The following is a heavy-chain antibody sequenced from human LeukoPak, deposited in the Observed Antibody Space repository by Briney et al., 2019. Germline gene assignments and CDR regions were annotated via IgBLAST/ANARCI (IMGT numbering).Heavy chain of an antibody. Sequence: GASVKVSCKXSGYTFTSYYMHWVRQAPGQGLEWMGIINPSGGSTSYAQKFQGRVTMTRDTSTSTVYMELSSLRSEDTAVHYCARDHGRSHGWFDPWGQGTLVTVSS. J-gene: IGHJ5*02. V-gene: IGHV1-46*01. CDR3: ARDHGRSHGWFDP. CDR2: INPSGGST. D-gene: IGHD1-26*01. CDR1: GYTFTSYY.